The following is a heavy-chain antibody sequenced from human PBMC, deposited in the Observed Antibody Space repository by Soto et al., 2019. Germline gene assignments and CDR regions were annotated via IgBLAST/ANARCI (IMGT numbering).Heavy chain of an antibody. V-gene: IGHV1-8*02. CDR2: MNPKSGNT. Sequence: QVQLVQSGAEVKKPGASVKVSCKASGYTFTNYDINWVRQATGQGLEWMGWMNPKSGNTGYAQQFQGRVIMTRSTSRSTAYMELGSLRSEDTAVYYCVRVYGEMDYWGPGTLVTVSS. CDR1: GYTFTNYD. J-gene: IGHJ4*02. D-gene: IGHD4-17*01. CDR3: VRVYGEMDY.